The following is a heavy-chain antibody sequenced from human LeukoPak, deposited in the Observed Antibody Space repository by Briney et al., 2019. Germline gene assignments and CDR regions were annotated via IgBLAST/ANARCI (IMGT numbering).Heavy chain of an antibody. Sequence: GGSLRLSCVASGFSFSSHWMSWVRQTPGKGLEWVANIKQDGSEKYYVDSVKGRFTISRDNAKNTLLLQMNSLRAEDTAVYYCVRDCYITSCSLFDHWGQGILVTVST. CDR2: IKQDGSEK. J-gene: IGHJ4*02. CDR3: VRDCYITSCSLFDH. CDR1: GFSFSSHW. V-gene: IGHV3-7*01. D-gene: IGHD2-2*01.